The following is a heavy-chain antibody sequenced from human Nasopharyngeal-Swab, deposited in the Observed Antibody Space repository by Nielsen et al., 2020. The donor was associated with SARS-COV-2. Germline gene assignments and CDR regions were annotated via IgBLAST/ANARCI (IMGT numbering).Heavy chain of an antibody. CDR2: MNPHSCNT. Sequence: ASVNVSCKASGYTFTSYDINWVRQDTGQGLEWMGWMNPHSCNTGYAQKFQGRVTMNRNTSISTAYMELSSLRSEDTAVYYCARVRVVSATYYYYYYGMDVWGQGTTVTVSS. J-gene: IGHJ6*02. V-gene: IGHV1-8*01. CDR3: ARVRVVSATYYYYYYGMDV. D-gene: IGHD3-22*01. CDR1: GYTFTSYD.